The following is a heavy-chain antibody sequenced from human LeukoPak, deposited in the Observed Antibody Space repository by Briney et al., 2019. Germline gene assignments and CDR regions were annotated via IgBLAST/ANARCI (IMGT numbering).Heavy chain of an antibody. V-gene: IGHV3-20*04. CDR2: INWNGGST. J-gene: IGHJ4*02. Sequence: GGSLRLSCAASGFTFSSYEMNWVRQAPGKGLEWVSGINWNGGSTGYADSVKGRFTISRDNAKNSLYLQMNSLRSEDTAVYYCARQVKGMYGAQDYWGQGTLVTVSS. CDR1: GFTFSSYE. CDR3: ARQVKGMYGAQDY. D-gene: IGHD4-17*01.